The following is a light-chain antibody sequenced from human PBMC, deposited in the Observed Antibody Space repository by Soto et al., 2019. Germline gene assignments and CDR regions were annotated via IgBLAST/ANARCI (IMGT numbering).Light chain of an antibody. CDR1: SSDVGGYNY. J-gene: IGLJ2*01. Sequence: QSALTQPRSVSGSPGQSVTISCTGTSSDVGGYNYVSWYQHNPGKAPKLMNYDVSKRPSGVPDRFSGSKSGNTASLTISGLQAEDEADYYCCSYAGSYSVVFGGGTKLTVL. CDR2: DVS. V-gene: IGLV2-11*01. CDR3: CSYAGSYSVV.